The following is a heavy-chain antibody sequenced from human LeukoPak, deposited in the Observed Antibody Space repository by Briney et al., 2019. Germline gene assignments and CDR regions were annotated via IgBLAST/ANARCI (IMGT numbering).Heavy chain of an antibody. V-gene: IGHV4-61*01. Sequence: SETLSLTCTVAGGSVSSGSYYWSWIRQPPGKGLEWIGYTHYSGSTKYNPSLNSRVTISLDTSKNQFSLKLNSVTAADTAVYYCARRDSSSWYDDYWGQGTLVTVSS. CDR2: THYSGST. J-gene: IGHJ4*02. CDR3: ARRDSSSWYDDY. D-gene: IGHD6-13*01. CDR1: GGSVSSGSYY.